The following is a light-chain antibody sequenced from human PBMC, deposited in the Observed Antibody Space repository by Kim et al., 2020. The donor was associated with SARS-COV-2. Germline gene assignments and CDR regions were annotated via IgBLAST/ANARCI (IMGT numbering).Light chain of an antibody. Sequence: VSPGQTASITCYGDKLGDKYACWYQQKPGQSPVLVIYQDSKRPSGIPERFSGSNSGNTATLTISGTQAMDEADYYCQAWDSSTVVFGTGTKVTVL. J-gene: IGLJ1*01. CDR1: KLGDKY. CDR2: QDS. CDR3: QAWDSSTVV. V-gene: IGLV3-1*01.